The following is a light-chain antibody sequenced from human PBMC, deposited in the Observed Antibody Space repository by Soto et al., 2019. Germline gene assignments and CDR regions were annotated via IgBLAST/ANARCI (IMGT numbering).Light chain of an antibody. V-gene: IGLV2-14*01. CDR2: GVS. J-gene: IGLJ1*01. CDR1: GSDVGGYNY. Sequence: QSALTQPASVSGSPGQSIAISCTGSGSDVGGYNYVSWYQQHPGKAPKLIIYGVSHRHSGVSPRFSASRSAYTASLTISGLTHEDEADYYCSSFTSSYFYVFGPGTKLTVL. CDR3: SSFTSSYFYV.